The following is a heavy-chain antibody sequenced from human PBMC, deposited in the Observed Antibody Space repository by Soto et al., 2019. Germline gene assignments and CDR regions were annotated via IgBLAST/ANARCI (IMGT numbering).Heavy chain of an antibody. D-gene: IGHD2-2*01. J-gene: IGHJ5*02. CDR2: IYPGDSDT. CDR3: ARGYCTTTICDPWFDP. V-gene: IGHV5-51*01. CDR1: GYAFTSYW. Sequence: LGESLKISCTGSGYAFTSYWIAWVRQMPGKGLEWMWIIYPGDSDTRYSPSFQGQGTISADKSITTAYLQWSSLKASDTAMYYCARGYCTTTICDPWFDPWGQGTLVTVSS.